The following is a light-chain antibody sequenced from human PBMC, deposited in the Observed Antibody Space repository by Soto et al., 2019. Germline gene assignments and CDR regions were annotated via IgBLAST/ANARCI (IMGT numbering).Light chain of an antibody. CDR3: SSYTNINTRACV. Sequence: QSALTQPASVSGSPGQSITISCTGTSGDIGSYNRVSWYQQHPGKAPKHIIYEVTDRPSGVSNRFSGSKSGNTASLTISGLQAEDEAEYYCSSYTNINTRACVFGTGTKLPVL. CDR2: EVT. V-gene: IGLV2-14*01. J-gene: IGLJ1*01. CDR1: SGDIGSYNR.